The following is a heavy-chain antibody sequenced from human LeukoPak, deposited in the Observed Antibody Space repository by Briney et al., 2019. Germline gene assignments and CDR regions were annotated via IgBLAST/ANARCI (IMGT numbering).Heavy chain of an antibody. CDR3: ARESLLWFGELLGTTNWDYYGMDV. CDR2: ISAYNGNT. D-gene: IGHD3-10*01. CDR1: GYTFTSYG. J-gene: IGHJ6*02. V-gene: IGHV1-18*01. Sequence: ASVKVSCKASGYTFTSYGISWVRQAPGQGLEWMGWISAYNGNTNYAQKLQGRVTMTTDTSTSTAYMELRSLRSDDAAVYYRARESLLWFGELLGTTNWDYYGMDVWGQGTTVTVSS.